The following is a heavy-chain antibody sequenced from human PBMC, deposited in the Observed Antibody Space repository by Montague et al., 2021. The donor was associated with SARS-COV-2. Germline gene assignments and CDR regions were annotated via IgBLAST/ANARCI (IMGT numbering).Heavy chain of an antibody. V-gene: IGHV3-48*03. CDR1: GFIFSSYE. CDR2: ISSSGGGSTK. J-gene: IGHJ6*02. Sequence: SLRLSCGASGFIFSSYEMNWVRQAPGKGLEWISYISSSGGGSTKHYTXSVKGRFTISRDNAKNSLYLQMNSLRVEDTAIYYCARDRGWDDWCGMDVWGQGTTVNVS. D-gene: IGHD2-21*01. CDR3: ARDRGWDDWCGMDV.